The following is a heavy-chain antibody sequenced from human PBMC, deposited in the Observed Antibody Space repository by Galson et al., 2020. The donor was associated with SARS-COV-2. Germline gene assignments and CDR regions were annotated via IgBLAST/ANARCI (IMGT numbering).Heavy chain of an antibody. J-gene: IGHJ4*02. CDR3: ARYTTSSVAFDF. CDR1: GASISSDY. V-gene: IGHV4-59*08. CDR2: FHYDGTT. Sequence: SETLSLTCNVSGASISSDYWSWIRQSPVKGLEYIGFFHYDGTTNYNPSLKSRVTISVDTSRNRFSLTLSSVTVADTAVYYCARYTTSSVAFDFWCQGALVTVSS. D-gene: IGHD2-2*02.